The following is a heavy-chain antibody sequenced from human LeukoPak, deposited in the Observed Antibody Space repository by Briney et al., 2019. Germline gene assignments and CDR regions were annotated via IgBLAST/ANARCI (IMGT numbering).Heavy chain of an antibody. CDR1: GFTFSDYY. Sequence: GSLRLSCAASGFTFSDYYMSWIRQAPGKGLEWIGSVFYGGSTYYNPSLKTRVTISVDTSKNQFSLQLNSLTAADTAMYYCAAGFDYWGQGTLVTVSS. V-gene: IGHV4-59*05. CDR2: VFYGGST. CDR3: AAGFDY. J-gene: IGHJ4*02.